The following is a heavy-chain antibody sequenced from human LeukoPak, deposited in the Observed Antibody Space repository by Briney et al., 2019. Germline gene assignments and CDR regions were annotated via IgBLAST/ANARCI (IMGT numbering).Heavy chain of an antibody. D-gene: IGHD6-19*01. CDR1: GFTFSSYA. J-gene: IGHJ4*02. Sequence: GGSLRLSCAASGFTFSSYAMSWVRQAPGKGLEWVSAISSSGGSTYYADSVKGRFTISRDNSKNTLYLQMNSLRAEDTAVYYCARRPVADQFDYWGQGTLVTVSS. CDR3: ARRPVADQFDY. CDR2: ISSSGGST. V-gene: IGHV3-23*01.